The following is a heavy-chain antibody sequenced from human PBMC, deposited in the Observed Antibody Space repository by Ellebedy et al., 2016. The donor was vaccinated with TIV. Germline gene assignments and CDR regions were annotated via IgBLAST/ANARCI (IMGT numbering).Heavy chain of an antibody. V-gene: IGHV4-39*01. J-gene: IGHJ4*02. D-gene: IGHD6-13*01. CDR1: GGSNSPSSYY. CDR3: ARGGSGWYYFDY. Sequence: MPSETLSLTCTVSGGSNSPSSYYWGPIRQPPGKGLEWIGSVFYNRNTFYNPSLQSRVTISVHTSKNQFSLNLSSVTAADTAVYYCARGGSGWYYFDYWGQGTLVTVSS. CDR2: VFYNRNT.